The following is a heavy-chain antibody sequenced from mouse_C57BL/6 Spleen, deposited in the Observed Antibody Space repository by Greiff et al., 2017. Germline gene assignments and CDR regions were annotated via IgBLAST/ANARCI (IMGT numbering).Heavy chain of an antibody. J-gene: IGHJ1*03. V-gene: IGHV1-15*01. CDR3: TNYYGSYWYFDV. CDR1: GYTFTDYE. CDR2: IDPETGGT. Sequence: QVQLQQSGSELVRPGASVTLSCKASGYTFTDYEMHWVKQTPVHGLEWIGAIDPETGGTAYNQKFKGKAILTADKSSSTAYMELRSLTSEDSAVYYCTNYYGSYWYFDVWGTGTTVTVSS. D-gene: IGHD1-1*01.